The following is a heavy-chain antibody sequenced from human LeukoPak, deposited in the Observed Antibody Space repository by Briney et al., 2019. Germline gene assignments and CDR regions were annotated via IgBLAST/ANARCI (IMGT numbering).Heavy chain of an antibody. J-gene: IGHJ4*02. Sequence: PSETLSLTCTVSGGSISIYYWSWIRQPAGKGLEWIGRIYTSGSTYYNPSLKSRVTISVDTSKNQFSLKLSSVTAADTAVYYCARVDRYCSSTSCHHRAGNWGQGTLVTVSS. CDR3: ARVDRYCSSTSCHHRAGN. V-gene: IGHV4-4*07. CDR2: IYTSGST. D-gene: IGHD2-2*01. CDR1: GGSISIYY.